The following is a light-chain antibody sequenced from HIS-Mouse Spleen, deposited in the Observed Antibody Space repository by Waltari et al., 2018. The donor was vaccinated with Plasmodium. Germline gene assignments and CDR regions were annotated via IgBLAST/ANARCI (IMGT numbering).Light chain of an antibody. CDR3: QQYNNWSFT. J-gene: IGKJ3*01. Sequence: EIVMTQSPATLSVSPGDRATLPCRASQSVSSNLAWYQQKPGQAPRLLIYGASTRPTGIPARFSGSGSGTEFTLTISSLQSEDFAVYYCQQYNNWSFTFGPGTKVDIK. CDR2: GAS. V-gene: IGKV3-15*01. CDR1: QSVSSN.